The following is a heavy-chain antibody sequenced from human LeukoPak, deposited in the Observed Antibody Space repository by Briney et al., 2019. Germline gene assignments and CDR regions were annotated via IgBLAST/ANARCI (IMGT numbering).Heavy chain of an antibody. CDR1: GFSLRGYA. V-gene: IGHV3-30-3*01. D-gene: IGHD6-19*01. Sequence: GGSLRLSCVASGFSLRGYAMHWVRQAPGKGGLEWVTMISYDGRDQYYADSVKGRFTISRDDSKNTLFLQMNSLRAEDTAVYYCARDPDSSGWKGSSFDYWGQGTLVTVSS. J-gene: IGHJ4*02. CDR3: ARDPDSSGWKGSSFDY. CDR2: ISYDGRDQ.